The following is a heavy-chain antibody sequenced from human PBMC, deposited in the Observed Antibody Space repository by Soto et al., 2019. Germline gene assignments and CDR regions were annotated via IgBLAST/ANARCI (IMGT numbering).Heavy chain of an antibody. CDR2: VYYSGSP. CDR3: ARDVSPTY. Sequence: QVQLQESGPGLVKPSETLSLTCIVSGDSISPYYWTWIRQPPGKGLEWIGHVYYSGSPNYNPSLTSRVTISVDTSKSHFSLKLSSVTAADTAVYYCARDVSPTYWGQGMLVTVSS. CDR1: GDSISPYY. V-gene: IGHV4-59*01. J-gene: IGHJ4*02.